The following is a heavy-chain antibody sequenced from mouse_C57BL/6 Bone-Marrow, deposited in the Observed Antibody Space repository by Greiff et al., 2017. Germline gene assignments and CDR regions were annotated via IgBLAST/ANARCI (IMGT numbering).Heavy chain of an antibody. CDR2: IYPGNGDT. Sequence: LQQSGAELVRPGASVKMSCKASGYTFTSYNMHWVKQTPRQGLEWIGAIYPGNGDTSYNQKFKGKATLTGDKSSSTAYMQLSSLTSEDSVVYFCAREGYYGSSLAWFAYWGQGTLVTVSA. CDR3: AREGYYGSSLAWFAY. J-gene: IGHJ3*01. D-gene: IGHD1-1*01. V-gene: IGHV1-12*01. CDR1: GYTFTSYN.